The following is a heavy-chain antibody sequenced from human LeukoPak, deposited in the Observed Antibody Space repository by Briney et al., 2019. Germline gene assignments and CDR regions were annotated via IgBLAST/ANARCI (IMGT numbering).Heavy chain of an antibody. CDR1: GGSFSDYF. CDR2: INHGGTT. CDR3: ARPLYDFWNWFDP. J-gene: IGHJ5*02. V-gene: IGHV4-34*01. Sequence: PSETLSLTCAVYGGSFSDYFWSWIRQPPGKGLEWIGEINHGGTTNYNPSLKSRVIISIDRSKNQVSLKLNSVTAADTAVYYCARPLYDFWNWFDPWGQGTLVTVSS. D-gene: IGHD3-3*01.